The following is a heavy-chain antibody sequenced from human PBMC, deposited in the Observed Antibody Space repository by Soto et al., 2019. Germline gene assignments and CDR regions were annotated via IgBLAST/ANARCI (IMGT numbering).Heavy chain of an antibody. Sequence: QVQLVQSGAEVKKPGASVKVSCEASGYTFTNYYIHWVRQAPGQGLKWMAEINPSGGSRRYAQKSQGRVTMTRDTSTSTIYIELSSLRSEDPDVYYCAKPYGFLGGYYIDYWGQGTLVTVSS. CDR1: GYTFTNYY. CDR3: AKPYGFLGGYYIDY. V-gene: IGHV1-46*01. CDR2: INPSGGSR. J-gene: IGHJ4*02. D-gene: IGHD3-16*01.